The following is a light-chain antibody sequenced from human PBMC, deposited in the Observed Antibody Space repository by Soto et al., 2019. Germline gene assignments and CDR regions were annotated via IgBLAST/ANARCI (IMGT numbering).Light chain of an antibody. V-gene: IGKV3-20*01. J-gene: IGKJ3*01. CDR2: GAS. CDR3: QQFGSSPGFT. CDR1: QSINNRY. Sequence: EIVLTQSPGTLSLSPGERATLSCRASQSINNRYLAWYQQKPGQAPRLLIYGASSRATGIPDRFIGSGSGTDFTQTSSRLEPEDFAVYYCQQFGSSPGFTFGPGTKVDIK.